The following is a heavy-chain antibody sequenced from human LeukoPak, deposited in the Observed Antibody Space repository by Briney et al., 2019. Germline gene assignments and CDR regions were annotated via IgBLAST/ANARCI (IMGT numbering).Heavy chain of an antibody. CDR3: AKDTDPFYYYGMDV. Sequence: QPGRSLRLSCAASGFTFDDYAMHWVRQAPGKGLEWVSGISWNSDIIGYTDSVKGRFTISRDNAKKSLYMQMNSLRVEDTALYYCAKDTDPFYYYGMDVWGQGTAVTVSS. J-gene: IGHJ6*02. V-gene: IGHV3-9*01. CDR1: GFTFDDYA. CDR2: ISWNSDII.